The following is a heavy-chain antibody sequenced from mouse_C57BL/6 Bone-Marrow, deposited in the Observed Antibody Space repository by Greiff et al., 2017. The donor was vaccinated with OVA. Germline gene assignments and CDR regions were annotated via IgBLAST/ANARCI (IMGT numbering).Heavy chain of an antibody. CDR2: IYPGSGST. J-gene: IGHJ2*01. D-gene: IGHD2-2*01. Sequence: QVQLQQPGAELVKPGAPVKMSCKASGYTFTSYWITWVKQRPGQGLEWIGDIYPGSGSTNYNVKFKSKATLTVDTSSSTAYMQLSSLTSEDSAVYYCARGGYGDFDYWGQGTTLTVSS. CDR3: ARGGYGDFDY. CDR1: GYTFTSYW. V-gene: IGHV1-55*01.